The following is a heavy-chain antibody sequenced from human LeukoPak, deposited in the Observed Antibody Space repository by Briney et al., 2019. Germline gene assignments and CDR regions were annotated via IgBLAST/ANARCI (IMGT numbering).Heavy chain of an antibody. CDR2: INHSGST. Sequence: SETLSLACAVYGGSFSGYYWSWLRQPPGKGLEWIGEINHSGSTNYNPSLKSRVTISVDTSKNQFSLKLSSVTAADTAVYYCAVYYDSSGPPGSFDYWGQGTLVTVSS. CDR3: AVYYDSSGPPGSFDY. D-gene: IGHD3-22*01. CDR1: GGSFSGYY. V-gene: IGHV4-34*01. J-gene: IGHJ4*02.